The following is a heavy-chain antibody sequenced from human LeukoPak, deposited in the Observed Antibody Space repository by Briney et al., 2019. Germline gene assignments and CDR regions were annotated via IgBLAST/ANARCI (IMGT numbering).Heavy chain of an antibody. CDR3: ARVEDVLDY. CDR1: GYSISSGYY. CDR2: IYHSGST. Sequence: SETLSLTCTVSGYSISSGYYWGWIRQPPGKGLEWIGSIYHSGSTYYNPSLKSRITISVDTSKNQFSLKLSSVTAADTAVYYCARVEDVLDYWGQGTLVTVSS. J-gene: IGHJ4*02. V-gene: IGHV4-38-2*02.